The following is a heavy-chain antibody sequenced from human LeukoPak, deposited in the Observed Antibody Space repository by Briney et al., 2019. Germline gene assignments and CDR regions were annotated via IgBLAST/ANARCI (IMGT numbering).Heavy chain of an antibody. CDR1: GFTFDDYA. CDR2: ITWNSGSI. J-gene: IGHJ4*02. D-gene: IGHD6-13*01. V-gene: IGHV3-9*01. CDR3: AKGAYTSSWYSFVY. Sequence: PGGSLRLSCAASGFTFDDYAMHWVRQAPGKNLEWVSGITWNSGSIVYADSVKGRFTISRDNAKNSLYLQMNSLRAEDTALYYCAKGAYTSSWYSFVYWGQGTLVTVSS.